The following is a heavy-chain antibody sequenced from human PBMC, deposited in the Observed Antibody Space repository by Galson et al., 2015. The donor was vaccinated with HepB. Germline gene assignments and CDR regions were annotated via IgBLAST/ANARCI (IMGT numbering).Heavy chain of an antibody. Sequence: SVKVSCKASGYTFTGYHMHWLRRAPGQGLEWMRWINPNSGGTHYAQKFQGRVTMTRDTSIRTAYMELSRLRSDDTAVYYCARDEGDYGGILTIYYYYYGMDVWGQGTTVTVSS. CDR3: ARDEGDYGGILTIYYYYYGMDV. J-gene: IGHJ6*02. D-gene: IGHD4-23*01. V-gene: IGHV1-2*02. CDR2: INPNSGGT. CDR1: GYTFTGYH.